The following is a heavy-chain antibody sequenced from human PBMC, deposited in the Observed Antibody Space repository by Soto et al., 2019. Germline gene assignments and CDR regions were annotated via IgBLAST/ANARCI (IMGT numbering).Heavy chain of an antibody. D-gene: IGHD2-2*01. V-gene: IGHV3-9*01. CDR2: ISRNSANI. Sequence: PGGSLRLSCAASGFTFDDYAMHWVRQAPGRGLEWVSGISRNSANIGYADSVKGRFTISRDNAKNSLDLQMDSLRTEDSALYYFVKGGYCASTTCRVPWFDPWGQGTPVTVSS. J-gene: IGHJ5*02. CDR1: GFTFDDYA. CDR3: VKGGYCASTTCRVPWFDP.